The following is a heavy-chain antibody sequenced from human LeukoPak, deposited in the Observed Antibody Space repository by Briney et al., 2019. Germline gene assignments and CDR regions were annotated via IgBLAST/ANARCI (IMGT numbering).Heavy chain of an antibody. CDR1: GFNFSSYG. Sequence: GGSLRLSCAASGFNFSSYGMHWVRQAPGKGLEWVAVISYDGSNKYYADSVKGRFTISRDNSKNTLYLQMNSLRAEDTAVYYCAKDSSSGLFYFDYWGQGTLVTVSS. CDR3: AKDSSSGLFYFDY. J-gene: IGHJ4*02. CDR2: ISYDGSNK. V-gene: IGHV3-30*18. D-gene: IGHD3-22*01.